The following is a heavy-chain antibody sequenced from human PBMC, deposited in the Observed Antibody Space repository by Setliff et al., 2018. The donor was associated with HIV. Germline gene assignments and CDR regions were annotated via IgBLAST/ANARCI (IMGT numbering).Heavy chain of an antibody. J-gene: IGHJ4*02. V-gene: IGHV4-39*01. CDR3: SNWNTTVDADS. Sequence: SETLSLTCTVSGGSVSSSTYYWSWIRQPPGKGLEWVGTFSYSGSTYYNPSLKSRVTISVDTSKNQLSLKVSSVTAADTAVYYCSNWNTTVDADSWGQGTLVTVSS. CDR1: GGSVSSSTYY. CDR2: FSYSGST. D-gene: IGHD1-1*01.